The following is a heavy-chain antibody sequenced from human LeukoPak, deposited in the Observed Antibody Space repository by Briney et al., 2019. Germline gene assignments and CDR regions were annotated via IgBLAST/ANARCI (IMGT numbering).Heavy chain of an antibody. CDR2: ISAYNGNT. V-gene: IGHV1-18*01. Sequence: ASVKVSCKASGYTFTSYGISWVRQAPGQGLEWMGWISAYNGNTNYAQKLQGRVTMTTDTSTSTAYVELRSLRSDDTAVYYCARGDSGYYDIYKNWFDPWGQGTLVTVSS. CDR1: GYTFTSYG. D-gene: IGHD3-9*01. CDR3: ARGDSGYYDIYKNWFDP. J-gene: IGHJ5*02.